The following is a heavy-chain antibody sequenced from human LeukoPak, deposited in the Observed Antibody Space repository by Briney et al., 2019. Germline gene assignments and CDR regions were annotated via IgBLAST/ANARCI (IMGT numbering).Heavy chain of an antibody. CDR1: GGSISSSSYY. V-gene: IGHV4-39*07. J-gene: IGHJ5*02. CDR3: ARSITVTRLGNWFDP. D-gene: IGHD4-11*01. Sequence: PSETLSLTCTVSGGSISSSSYYWGWIRQPPGKGLEWIGSIYYSGRTYYNPSLKSRVTISVDTSKNQFSLKLSSVTAADTAVYYCARSITVTRLGNWFDPWGQGTLVTVSS. CDR2: IYYSGRT.